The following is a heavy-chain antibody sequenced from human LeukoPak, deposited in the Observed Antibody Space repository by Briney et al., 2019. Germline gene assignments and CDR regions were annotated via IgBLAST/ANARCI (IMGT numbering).Heavy chain of an antibody. Sequence: GGSLRLSCAASGFTFSNFGMHWVRQAPGKGLEWVAVISYDGKNEYYTDSVKGRFTISRDNAENTLYLQMNSLRAEDTAVYYCAKQMAVDYFDYWGQGTLVTVSS. D-gene: IGHD5-24*01. CDR2: ISYDGKNE. J-gene: IGHJ4*02. CDR1: GFTFSNFG. V-gene: IGHV3-30*18. CDR3: AKQMAVDYFDY.